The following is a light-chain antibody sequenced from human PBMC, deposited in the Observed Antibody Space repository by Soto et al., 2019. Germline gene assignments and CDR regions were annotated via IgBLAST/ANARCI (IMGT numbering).Light chain of an antibody. J-gene: IGLJ2*01. CDR2: GNN. CDR1: SSNIGAGYD. Sequence: QSVLTQPPSVSGAPGQRVTISCTGSSSNIGAGYDVHWYQLLPGTAPKLLIYGNNNRPSGVPDRFSVSKSGTSASLAITGLQAEDEADYYCQSYDSSLSGVIFGGGTKLTVL. CDR3: QSYDSSLSGVI. V-gene: IGLV1-40*01.